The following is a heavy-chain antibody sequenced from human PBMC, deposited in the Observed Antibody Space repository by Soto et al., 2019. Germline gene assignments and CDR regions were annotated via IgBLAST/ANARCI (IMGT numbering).Heavy chain of an antibody. CDR3: ARVYSGYYLYLDY. CDR1: GFTFSSYG. Sequence: QVQLVESGGGVVQPGRSLRLSCAASGFTFSSYGMHWVRQAPGKGLEWVAVIWYDGSNKYYADSVKGRFTISRDNSKTTLYRQMNSLRAEDTAVYYCARVYSGYYLYLDYWGQGTLVTVSS. D-gene: IGHD5-12*01. CDR2: IWYDGSNK. J-gene: IGHJ4*02. V-gene: IGHV3-33*01.